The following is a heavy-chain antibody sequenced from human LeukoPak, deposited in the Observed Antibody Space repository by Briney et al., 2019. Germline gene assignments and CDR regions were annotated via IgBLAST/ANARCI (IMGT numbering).Heavy chain of an antibody. V-gene: IGHV1-18*01. CDR1: GYTFTNYG. CDR3: ASSRFMVGYYYYYMDV. J-gene: IGHJ6*03. Sequence: GASVKVSCKASGYTFTNYGITWVRQAPGQGLEWMGWISAYNGNTDYVQKLQGRVTMTTDTSTSTAYMELRSLRSDDTAVYYCASSRFMVGYYYYYMDVWGKGTTVTVSS. CDR2: ISAYNGNT. D-gene: IGHD4/OR15-4a*01.